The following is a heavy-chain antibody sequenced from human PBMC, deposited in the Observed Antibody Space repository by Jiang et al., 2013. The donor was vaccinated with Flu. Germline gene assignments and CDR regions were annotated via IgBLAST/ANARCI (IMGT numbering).Heavy chain of an antibody. CDR1: GGSFTNYY. D-gene: IGHD6-19*01. V-gene: IGHV4-34*01. CDR3: ARVPLSGYSSGWYIGVKVNYFDY. J-gene: IGHJ4*02. Sequence: LLKPSETLSLTCAVYGGSFTNYYWSWIRQPPGKGLEWIGEINHSGSTNYNPSLKSRVTISVDTSKNQFSLKLSSVTAADTAVYYCARVPLSGYSSGWYIGVKVNYFDYWGQGTLVTVSS. CDR2: INHSGST.